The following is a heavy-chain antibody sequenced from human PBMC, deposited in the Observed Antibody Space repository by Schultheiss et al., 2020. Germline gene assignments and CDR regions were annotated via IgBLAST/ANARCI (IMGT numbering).Heavy chain of an antibody. Sequence: GGSLRLSCAASALTFRSYDVHCVRPGAGHGLQWASPIDTGDDPNFPGSVRGRFTISREHVNNSLYLQMNTLRAGDTAHNYCTRDSWDVRLEGWFDPWGQGTLVNVSS. J-gene: IGHJ5*02. D-gene: IGHD1-1*01. V-gene: IGHV3-13*05. CDR3: TRDSWDVRLEGWFDP. CDR2: IDTGDDP. CDR1: ALTFRSYD.